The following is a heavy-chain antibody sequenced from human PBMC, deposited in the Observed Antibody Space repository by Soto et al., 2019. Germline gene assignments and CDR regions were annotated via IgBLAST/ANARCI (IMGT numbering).Heavy chain of an antibody. CDR2: INHSGST. J-gene: IGHJ5*02. CDR1: GGSFSGYY. CDR3: ARGRLRFLEPYTWFDP. D-gene: IGHD3-3*01. V-gene: IGHV4-34*01. Sequence: SSQTLSLTCAVYGGSFSGYYWSWIRQPLPWGLEWIGEINHSGSTNYNPSLKSRVSISVDTSKNQFSLKLSSVTAADTAVYYCARGRLRFLEPYTWFDPWGQGTLVTXSS.